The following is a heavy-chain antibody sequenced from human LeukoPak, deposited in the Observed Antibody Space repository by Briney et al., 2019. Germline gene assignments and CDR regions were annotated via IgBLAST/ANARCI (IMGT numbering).Heavy chain of an antibody. CDR2: ISYDGSNK. J-gene: IGHJ6*02. CDR3: ARDQLEVVVVTAINYYGMDV. D-gene: IGHD2-21*02. V-gene: IGHV3-30-3*01. CDR1: GFTFSSYA. Sequence: GGSLRLSCAASGFTFSSYAMHWVRKAPGKGLEWVAVISYDGSNKYYADSVKGRFTISRDNSKNTLYLQMNSLRAEDTAVYYCARDQLEVVVVTAINYYGMDVWGQGTTVTVSS.